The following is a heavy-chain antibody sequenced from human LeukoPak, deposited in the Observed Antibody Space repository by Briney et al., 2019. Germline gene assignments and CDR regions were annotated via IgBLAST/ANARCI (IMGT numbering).Heavy chain of an antibody. D-gene: IGHD1-26*01. Sequence: ASVKVSCKASGGTFSSYAISWVRQAPGQGLEWMGGIIPIFGTANYAQKFQGRVTITTDGSTSTAYMELSSLRSEDTAVYYCARVEGYSGSYDAFDIRGQGTMVTVSS. J-gene: IGHJ3*02. V-gene: IGHV1-69*05. CDR3: ARVEGYSGSYDAFDI. CDR2: IIPIFGTA. CDR1: GGTFSSYA.